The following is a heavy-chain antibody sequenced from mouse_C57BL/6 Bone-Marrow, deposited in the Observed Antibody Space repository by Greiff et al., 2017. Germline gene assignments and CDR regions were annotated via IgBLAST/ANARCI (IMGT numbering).Heavy chain of an antibody. CDR3: AKHGGYGSSYDWYFDV. Sequence: VQLVESGPGLVAPSQSLSITCTVSGFSLTSYGVDWVRQPPGKGLEWLGVIGGGGSTNYNSAPMSRLSISKDNSKSQVFVKMNSLRTADTAMYYCAKHGGYGSSYDWYFDVWGTGTTVTVSA. J-gene: IGHJ1*03. V-gene: IGHV2-9*01. CDR1: GFSLTSYG. D-gene: IGHD1-1*01. CDR2: IGGGGST.